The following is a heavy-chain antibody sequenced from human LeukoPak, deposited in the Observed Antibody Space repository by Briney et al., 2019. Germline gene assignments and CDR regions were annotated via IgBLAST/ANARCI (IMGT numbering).Heavy chain of an antibody. D-gene: IGHD3-22*01. CDR2: IYYSGST. CDR1: GGSISSSSYY. Sequence: TSETLSLTCTVSGGSISSSSYYWGWIRQPPGKGLEWIGSIYYSGSTYYNPSLKSRVTISVDTSKNQFSLKLSSVTAADTAVYYCASSTYYYDSSGYYYVGYFQHWGQGTLVTVSS. J-gene: IGHJ1*01. V-gene: IGHV4-39*07. CDR3: ASSTYYYDSSGYYYVGYFQH.